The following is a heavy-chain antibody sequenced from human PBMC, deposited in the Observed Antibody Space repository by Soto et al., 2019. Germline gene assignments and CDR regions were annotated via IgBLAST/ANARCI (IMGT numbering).Heavy chain of an antibody. V-gene: IGHV1-69*04. Sequence: SVKVSCKASGGTFSSYTISWVRQAPGQGLEWMGRIIPILGIANYAQKFQGRVTITADKSTSTAYMELSSLRSEDTAVYYCARDGSIAAANWFDPWGQGTLVTVSS. CDR1: GGTFSSYT. CDR2: IIPILGIA. J-gene: IGHJ5*02. D-gene: IGHD6-13*01. CDR3: ARDGSIAAANWFDP.